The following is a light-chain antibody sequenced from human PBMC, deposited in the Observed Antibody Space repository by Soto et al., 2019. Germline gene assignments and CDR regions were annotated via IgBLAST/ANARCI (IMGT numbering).Light chain of an antibody. CDR2: GVS. J-gene: IGLJ3*02. V-gene: IGLV2-14*01. CDR1: SSDVGNYNY. Sequence: QSALTQPASVSGSPGQSITISCTGTSSDVGNYNYVSWYQQHPCKAPKLMIYGVSNRPSEVSNRFSGSKSGNTASLTISGLQAEDEADYYCSSYTRSSTWLFGGGTKVTVL. CDR3: SSYTRSSTWL.